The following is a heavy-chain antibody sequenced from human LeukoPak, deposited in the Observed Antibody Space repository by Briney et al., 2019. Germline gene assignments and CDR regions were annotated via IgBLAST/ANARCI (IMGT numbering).Heavy chain of an antibody. CDR3: AKVRANYGNAFDT. Sequence: GRSLRLSCAASGFTFDDYAMHWVRQAPGKGLEWVSGISWNSGSIGYADSVKGRFTISRDNSKNTLYLQMNSLRAEDTAVYYCAKVRANYGNAFDTWGQGTMVTVSS. CDR2: ISWNSGSI. CDR1: GFTFDDYA. D-gene: IGHD3-10*01. V-gene: IGHV3-9*01. J-gene: IGHJ3*02.